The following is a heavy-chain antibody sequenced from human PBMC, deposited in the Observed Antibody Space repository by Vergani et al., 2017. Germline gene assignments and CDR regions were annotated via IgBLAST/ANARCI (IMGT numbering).Heavy chain of an antibody. CDR1: GFTFSSHG. J-gene: IGHJ5*01. Sequence: VQLVESGGGLVQPGRSLRLSCTASGFTFSSHGMHWVRQAPGKGLEWVAVIWYDGSNKYYGDSVKGRFTISRDNSKNTLYLQMNSLRVEDTAVYYCARWGNEKRLDSWGQGTLVTVSS. V-gene: IGHV3-33*01. CDR3: ARWGNEKRLDS. D-gene: IGHD1-1*01. CDR2: IWYDGSNK.